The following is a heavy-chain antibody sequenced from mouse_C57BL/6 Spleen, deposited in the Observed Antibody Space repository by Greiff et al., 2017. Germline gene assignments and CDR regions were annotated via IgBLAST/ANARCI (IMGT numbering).Heavy chain of an antibody. CDR3: ARGGAQAFGY. Sequence: QVQLQQPGAELVMPGASVKLSCTASGYTFTSYWMHWVKQRPGQGLEWIGEIDPSDSYTNYNQKFKGKSTLTGDKSSTTAYMQLSSLTSEDSAVYYCARGGAQAFGYRGQGTTLTGYS. CDR2: IDPSDSYT. D-gene: IGHD3-2*02. V-gene: IGHV1-69*01. J-gene: IGHJ2*01. CDR1: GYTFTSYW.